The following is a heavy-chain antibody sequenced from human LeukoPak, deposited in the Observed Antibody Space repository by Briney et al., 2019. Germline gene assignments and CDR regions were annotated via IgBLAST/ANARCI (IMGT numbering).Heavy chain of an antibody. CDR2: ISYDGSNK. CDR3: ARAEWGPYDYVWGSYRYISYYFDY. CDR1: GFTFSSYA. J-gene: IGHJ4*02. V-gene: IGHV3-30*04. D-gene: IGHD3-16*02. Sequence: GGSLRLSCAASGFTFSSYAMHWVRQAPGKGLEWVAVISYDGSNKYYADSVKGRFTISRDNAKNSLYLQMNSLRAEDTAVYYCARAEWGPYDYVWGSYRYISYYFDYWGQGTLVTVSS.